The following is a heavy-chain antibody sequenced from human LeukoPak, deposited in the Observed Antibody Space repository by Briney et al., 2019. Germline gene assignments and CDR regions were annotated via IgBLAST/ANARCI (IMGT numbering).Heavy chain of an antibody. Sequence: PGGSLRLSCAASGFTFSSYAMSWVRQAPGKGLEWVSASSGSGGSTYYADSVKGRFTISRDNSKNTLYLQMNSLRAEDTAVYYCATTITMIVVVIPYPFDYWGQGTLVTVSS. CDR2: SSGSGGST. CDR1: GFTFSSYA. V-gene: IGHV3-23*01. D-gene: IGHD3-22*01. J-gene: IGHJ4*02. CDR3: ATTITMIVVVIPYPFDY.